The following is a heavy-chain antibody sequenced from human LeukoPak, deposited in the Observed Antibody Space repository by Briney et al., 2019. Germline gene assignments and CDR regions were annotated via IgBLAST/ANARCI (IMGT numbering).Heavy chain of an antibody. Sequence: GGSLRLSCAASGFTFSSYAMSWVRQAPGKWLEWVSAISGSGGSTYYADSVKGRFTISRDNSNNTLYLQLNSLRADDTAVYYCAKALSHCSGGSCYSAVDYWGQGTLVTVSS. J-gene: IGHJ4*02. CDR1: GFTFSSYA. V-gene: IGHV3-23*01. CDR3: AKALSHCSGGSCYSAVDY. D-gene: IGHD2-15*01. CDR2: ISGSGGST.